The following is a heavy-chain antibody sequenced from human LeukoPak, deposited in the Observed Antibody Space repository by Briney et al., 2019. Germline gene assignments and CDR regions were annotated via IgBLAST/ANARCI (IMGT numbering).Heavy chain of an antibody. J-gene: IGHJ3*02. CDR3: AKQAPTARGIWSGSVGYPFDI. CDR2: ISGSGGST. D-gene: IGHD3-3*01. CDR1: GFTFSSYG. V-gene: IGHV3-23*01. Sequence: PGGSLRLSCAASGFTFSSYGMHWVRQAPEKGLEWVSFISGSGGSTYCADSVKGRFTISRDNSKNTLYLQMNSLRAEDTAVYYCAKQAPTARGIWSGSVGYPFDIWGQGAMVTVSS.